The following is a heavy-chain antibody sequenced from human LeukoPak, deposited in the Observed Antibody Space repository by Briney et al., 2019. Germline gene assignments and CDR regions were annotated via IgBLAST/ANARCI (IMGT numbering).Heavy chain of an antibody. V-gene: IGHV3-9*01. CDR1: GFTFDDYA. D-gene: IGHD3-3*01. Sequence: PGGSLRLSCAASGFTFDDYAMHWVRQAPGKGLEWVSGISWNSGRIDYADSVKGRFTISRDNAKNSLYLQMNSLRAEDTAVYYCARCRFNDFWSGPIDYFDYWGQGTLVTVSS. CDR3: ARCRFNDFWSGPIDYFDY. J-gene: IGHJ4*02. CDR2: ISWNSGRI.